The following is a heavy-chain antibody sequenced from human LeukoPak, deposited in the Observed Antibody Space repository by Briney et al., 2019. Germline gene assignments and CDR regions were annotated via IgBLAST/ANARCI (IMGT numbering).Heavy chain of an antibody. V-gene: IGHV3-15*01. CDR3: TTELVGATRSDL. CDR2: IKSKTDGGTT. J-gene: IGHJ5*02. D-gene: IGHD1-26*01. CDR1: GFSFSNAW. Sequence: GGSLRLSCAASGFSFSNAWMSWVRQAPGKGLEWVGRIKSKTDGGTTDYAAPVKGRFTISRDDSKNTLYLQMNSLKTEDTAVYYCTTELVGATRSDLWGQGTLVTVSS.